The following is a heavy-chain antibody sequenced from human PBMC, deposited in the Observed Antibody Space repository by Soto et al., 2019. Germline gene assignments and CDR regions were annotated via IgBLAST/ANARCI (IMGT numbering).Heavy chain of an antibody. CDR2: IHYSGST. V-gene: IGHV4-59*08. Sequence: SETLSLTCTVSGGSISSDYWSWIRQPPGKGLEWIGYIHYSGSTNHNPSLKSRVTISVDTSKNQFSLKLSSVTAADTAVYYCLRYNYGYGFDYWGQGTLVT. J-gene: IGHJ4*02. CDR3: LRYNYGYGFDY. CDR1: GGSISSDY. D-gene: IGHD5-18*01.